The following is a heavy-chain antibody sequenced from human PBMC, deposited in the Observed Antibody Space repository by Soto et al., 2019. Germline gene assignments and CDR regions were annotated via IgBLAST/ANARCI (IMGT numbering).Heavy chain of an antibody. J-gene: IGHJ4*02. CDR3: ARNSGYDWEGLDY. CDR2: INSDGSST. V-gene: IGHV3-74*01. CDR1: GFTFYTYW. Sequence: GGSLRLSCGASGFTFYTYWMNWVRQAPGKGLVWVSRINSDGSSTSYADSVKGRFTISRDNAKNTLYLQMNSLRAEDTAVYYCARNSGYDWEGLDYWGQGTLVTVSS. D-gene: IGHD5-12*01.